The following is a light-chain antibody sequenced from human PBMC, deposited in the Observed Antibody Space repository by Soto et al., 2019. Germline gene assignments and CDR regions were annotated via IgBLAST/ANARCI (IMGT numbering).Light chain of an antibody. J-gene: IGKJ1*01. Sequence: DIQMTQSPSSLSASVGDRVTITCRASQSISSYLNWYQQKQGKVPKLLIYAASSLQGGVPSRFSGSGSGTDFTLTISSLQPEDFATYYCQQSFSAPWTFGQGTKVEIK. CDR2: AAS. CDR3: QQSFSAPWT. CDR1: QSISSY. V-gene: IGKV1-39*01.